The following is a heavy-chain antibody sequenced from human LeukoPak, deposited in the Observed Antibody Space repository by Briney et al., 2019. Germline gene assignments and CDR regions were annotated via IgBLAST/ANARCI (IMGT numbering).Heavy chain of an antibody. CDR2: IYYSGST. CDR3: ARVEINDYGDNYFDY. J-gene: IGHJ4*02. V-gene: IGHV4-59*11. D-gene: IGHD4-17*01. Sequence: SETLSLTCTVSGGSISSHYWSWIRQPPGKGLERIGYIYYSGSTNYNPSLKSRVTISVDTSKNQFSLKLSSVTAADTAVYYCARVEINDYGDNYFDYWGQGTLVTVSS. CDR1: GGSISSHY.